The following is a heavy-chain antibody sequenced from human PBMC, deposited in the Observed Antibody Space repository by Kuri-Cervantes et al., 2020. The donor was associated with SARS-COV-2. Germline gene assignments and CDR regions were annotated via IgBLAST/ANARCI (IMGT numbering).Heavy chain of an antibody. D-gene: IGHD5-24*01. CDR2: ISSSSSYI. Sequence: GESLKISCAASGFTFSSYSMNWVRQAPGKGLEWVSSISSSSSYIYYADSVKGRFTISRDNAKNSLYLQMNSLRAEDTAVYYCARDLKESKGMDFDYWGQGTLVTVPQ. CDR1: GFTFSSYS. J-gene: IGHJ4*02. CDR3: ARDLKESKGMDFDY. V-gene: IGHV3-21*01.